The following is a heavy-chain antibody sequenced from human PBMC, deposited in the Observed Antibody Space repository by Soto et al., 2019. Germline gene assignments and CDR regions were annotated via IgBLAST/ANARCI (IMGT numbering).Heavy chain of an antibody. CDR1: GGTFSSYA. D-gene: IGHD3-22*01. V-gene: IGHV1-69*06. Sequence: SVKVSCKASGGTFSSYAISWVRQAPGQGLEWMGGIIPIFGTANYAQKFQGRVTITADKSTSTAYMELSSLRSEDTAVYYCARAHTPIHDYYDRSGALVVWGQATMFPVS. J-gene: IGHJ3*01. CDR3: ARAHTPIHDYYDRSGALVV. CDR2: IIPIFGTA.